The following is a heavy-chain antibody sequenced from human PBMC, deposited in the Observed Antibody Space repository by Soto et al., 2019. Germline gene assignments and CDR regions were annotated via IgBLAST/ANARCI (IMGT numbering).Heavy chain of an antibody. CDR1: GYIFTDYW. CDR3: ARHRIAATAPDY. V-gene: IGHV5-10-1*01. Sequence: PGESLKISCNGSGYIFTDYWITWVRQMPGKGLEWMGRIDASDSYTNYKPSFQGHVTISVDKSISTAYLQWSSLKASDTAMYYCARHRIAATAPDYWGQGTLVTVSS. D-gene: IGHD6-13*01. CDR2: IDASDSYT. J-gene: IGHJ4*02.